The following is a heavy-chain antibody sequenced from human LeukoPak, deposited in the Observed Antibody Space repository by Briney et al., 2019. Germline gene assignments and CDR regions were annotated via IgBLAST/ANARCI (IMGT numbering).Heavy chain of an antibody. J-gene: IGHJ5*02. CDR3: AKDVSAGTFWGWFDP. CDR2: ISSSSSYI. V-gene: IGHV3-21*04. Sequence: GGSLRLSCAASGFTFSSYSMNWVRQAPGKGLEWVSSISSSSSYIYYADSVKGRFTISRDNAKNSLYLQMNSLRAEDTAVYYCAKDVSAGTFWGWFDPWGQGTLVTVSS. D-gene: IGHD6-13*01. CDR1: GFTFSSYS.